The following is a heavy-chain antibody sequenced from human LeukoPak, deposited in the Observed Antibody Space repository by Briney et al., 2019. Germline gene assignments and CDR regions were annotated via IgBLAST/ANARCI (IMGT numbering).Heavy chain of an antibody. J-gene: IGHJ6*02. D-gene: IGHD2-21*02. CDR2: IYSGGSR. CDR1: GFTLSSNY. Sequence: GGSLRLSCAASGFTLSSNYMSWVRQAPGKGLEGVAVIYSGGSRYYADSVKGRFTISRDNSKNTLYLQMNSLRAEDTAVYYCARVRAYCGGDCYSGYYYYGMDVWGQGTTVTVSS. CDR3: ARVRAYCGGDCYSGYYYYGMDV. V-gene: IGHV3-53*01.